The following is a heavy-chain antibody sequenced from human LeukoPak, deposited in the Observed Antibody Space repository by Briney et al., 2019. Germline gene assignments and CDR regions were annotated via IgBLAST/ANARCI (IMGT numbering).Heavy chain of an antibody. J-gene: IGHJ4*02. D-gene: IGHD3-9*01. V-gene: IGHV4-38-2*01. Sequence: SETLSLTCAVSGYSISSGYYWGWIRQPPGKGLEWIGSIYHSGSTYYNPSLKSRVTISVDTSKNQFSLKLSSVTAADTAVYCCARVLGLRYFDWFDYWGQGTLVTVSS. CDR2: IYHSGST. CDR1: GYSISSGYY. CDR3: ARVLGLRYFDWFDY.